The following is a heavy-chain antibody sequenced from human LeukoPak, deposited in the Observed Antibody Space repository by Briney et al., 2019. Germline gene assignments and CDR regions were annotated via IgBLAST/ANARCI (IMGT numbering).Heavy chain of an antibody. D-gene: IGHD3-22*01. Sequence: SGTLSLTCTASGGSISSYYLSWIRQPPGKGPEWIWDIYYSGSITYNPSPKNRVTISVDTYKNQFSLKLSSVNAADTAVYYCARGSYDSSGYYYVPFDYWGQGTLVTVSS. V-gene: IGHV4-59*08. CDR2: IYYSGSI. CDR3: ARGSYDSSGYYYVPFDY. CDR1: GGSISSYY. J-gene: IGHJ4*02.